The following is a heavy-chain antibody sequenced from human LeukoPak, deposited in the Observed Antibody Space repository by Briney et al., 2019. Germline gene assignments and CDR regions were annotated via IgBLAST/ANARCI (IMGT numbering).Heavy chain of an antibody. Sequence: GGSLRLSCAASGFTFSSYAMHWVRQAPGKELEYVSAISSNGGSTYYANSVKGRFTISRDNSKNTLYLQMGSLRAEDMAVYYCATTKARGFDYWGQGTLVTVSS. CDR2: ISSNGGST. CDR3: ATTKARGFDY. V-gene: IGHV3-64*01. J-gene: IGHJ4*02. CDR1: GFTFSSYA. D-gene: IGHD6-6*01.